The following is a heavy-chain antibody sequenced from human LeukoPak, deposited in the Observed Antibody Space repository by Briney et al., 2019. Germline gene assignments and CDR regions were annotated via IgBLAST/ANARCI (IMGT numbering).Heavy chain of an antibody. Sequence: GGSLRLSCAASGFTFSNYWMTWVRQAPGQGLEWMGGIIPIFGTANYAQKFQGRVTITTDESTSTAYMELSSLRSEDTAVYYCARSGGYQLPLWNWFDPWGQGTLVTVSS. CDR2: IIPIFGTA. CDR1: GFTFSNYW. CDR3: ARSGGYQLPLWNWFDP. J-gene: IGHJ5*02. D-gene: IGHD2-2*01. V-gene: IGHV1-69*05.